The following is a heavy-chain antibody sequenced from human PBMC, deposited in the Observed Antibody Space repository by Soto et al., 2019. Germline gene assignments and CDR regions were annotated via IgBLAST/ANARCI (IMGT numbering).Heavy chain of an antibody. V-gene: IGHV1-46*01. CDR1: GYTFTSYY. D-gene: IGHD5-12*01. J-gene: IGHJ6*02. CDR3: ARGEVATSFIEYGRDV. Sequence: AASVKVSCKASGYTFTSYYMHWVRQAPGQGLEWMGIINPSGGSTSYAQKFQGRVTMTRDTSTSTVYMELSSLRSEDTSVYYCARGEVATSFIEYGRDVWGQGTTVTVSS. CDR2: INPSGGST.